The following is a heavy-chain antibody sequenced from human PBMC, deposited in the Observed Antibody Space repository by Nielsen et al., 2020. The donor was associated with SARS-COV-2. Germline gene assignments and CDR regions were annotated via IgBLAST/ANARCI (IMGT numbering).Heavy chain of an antibody. D-gene: IGHD2-15*01. CDR1: GFTFSTYG. J-gene: IGHJ4*02. CDR2: ISYDGSNK. CDR3: AKDWTAIVVVPSGGVDY. Sequence: TLSLTCAASGFTFSTYGMHWVRQAPGKGLEWVAAISYDGSNKYYVDSVKGRFTISRDNSKNTLYLQMSSLREEDTAVYYCAKDWTAIVVVPSGGVDYWGQGTRVTVSS. V-gene: IGHV3-30*18.